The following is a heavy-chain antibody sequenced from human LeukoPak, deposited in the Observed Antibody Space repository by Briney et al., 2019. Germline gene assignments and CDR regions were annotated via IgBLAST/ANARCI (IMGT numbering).Heavy chain of an antibody. D-gene: IGHD6-6*01. CDR3: ARDRWRDSTSSFDY. V-gene: IGHV1-18*01. J-gene: IGHJ4*02. CDR1: GYTFTSYG. CDR2: ISAYNGNT. Sequence: ASVKVSCKASGYTFTSYGINWVRQAPGQGLEWMGWISAYNGNTNYAQKLQGRVTMTTDTSTSTAYMGLRSLRPDDTAVYYCARDRWRDSTSSFDYWGQGTLVTVSS.